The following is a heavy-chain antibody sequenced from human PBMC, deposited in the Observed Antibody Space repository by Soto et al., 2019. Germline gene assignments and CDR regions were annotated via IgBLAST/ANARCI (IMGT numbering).Heavy chain of an antibody. V-gene: IGHV3-30*18. Sequence: PGGSLRLSCAASGFTFSSYGMHWVRQAPGKGLEWVAVISYDGSNKYYADSVKGRFTISRDNSKNTLYLQMNSLRAEDTAVYYCAKDRGPSGWTAGFDFWGQGTLVTVSS. J-gene: IGHJ4*02. CDR2: ISYDGSNK. CDR1: GFTFSSYG. CDR3: AKDRGPSGWTAGFDF. D-gene: IGHD6-19*01.